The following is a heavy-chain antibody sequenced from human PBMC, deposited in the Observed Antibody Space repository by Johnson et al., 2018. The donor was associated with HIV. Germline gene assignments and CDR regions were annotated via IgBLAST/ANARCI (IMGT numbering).Heavy chain of an antibody. CDR3: ARDPSLPHVSIAAAAFDI. D-gene: IGHD2-21*01. CDR2: IRYDGSNK. CDR1: GFTFSSYA. V-gene: IGHV3-30*04. Sequence: QVQLVESGGGVVQPGRSLRLSCAASGFTFSSYAMHWVRQAPGKGLEWVAVIRYDGSNKYYADSVKGRFTISRDNSKNTLYLQRNSLGAEDTAVYYCARDPSLPHVSIAAAAFDIWGQWTMFTFSS. J-gene: IGHJ3*02.